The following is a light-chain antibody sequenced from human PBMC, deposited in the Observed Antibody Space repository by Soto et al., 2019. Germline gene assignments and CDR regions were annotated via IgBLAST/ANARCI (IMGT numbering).Light chain of an antibody. CDR1: SIDVCGYNY. J-gene: IGLJ1*01. V-gene: IGLV2-14*01. CDR3: SSYTSSSTHYV. Sequence: QSVLTQPASVSGSPGQSITISCTGSSIDVCGYNYXXWYQQHPGKAPKLTIDEVNTRPAGVSNPFSGSRSVNTASLTISGLQAEDEADYYCSSYTSSSTHYVFGTGTKVTVL. CDR2: EVN.